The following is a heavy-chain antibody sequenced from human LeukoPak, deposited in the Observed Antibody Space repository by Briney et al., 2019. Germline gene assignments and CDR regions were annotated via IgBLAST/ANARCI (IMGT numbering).Heavy chain of an antibody. CDR2: IWYDGSKK. CDR3: ARHNTGSVDY. D-gene: IGHD2-8*02. CDR1: GFTFSSYG. Sequence: PGGSLRLSCAASGFTFSSYGMHWFRQAPGKGLEWVAVIWYDGSKKYYADSVKGRFTISRDNSKNTLYLQMDRLRAEDTAVYYCARHNTGSVDYWGQGTLVTVSS. V-gene: IGHV3-33*01. J-gene: IGHJ4*02.